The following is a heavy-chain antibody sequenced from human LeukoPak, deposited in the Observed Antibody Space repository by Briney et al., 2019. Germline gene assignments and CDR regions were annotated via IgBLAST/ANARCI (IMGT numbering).Heavy chain of an antibody. CDR1: GFTLSSYA. D-gene: IGHD6-19*01. CDR3: ARDQQWLTPGDLGNFDY. Sequence: GGSLRLSCAASGFTLSSYAIHWVRQAPGKGLEWVAVISYDGGIKYYADSVKGRFTISRDNAKNSLYLQMNSLRAEDTAVYYCARDQQWLTPGDLGNFDYWGQGTLVTVSS. J-gene: IGHJ4*02. V-gene: IGHV3-30*04. CDR2: ISYDGGIK.